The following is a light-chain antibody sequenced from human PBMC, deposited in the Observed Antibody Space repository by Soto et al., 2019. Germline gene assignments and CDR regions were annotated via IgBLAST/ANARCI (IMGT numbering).Light chain of an antibody. CDR2: DVS. Sequence: QSALTQPASVSESPGQSITSSCTGTSSDVGGYNYVSWYQQHPGKAPKLMIYDVSNRPSGVSNRFSGSKSGNTASLTISGLQAEDEADYYCSSYTSSSTPYVFGTGTNVTVL. CDR1: SSDVGGYNY. V-gene: IGLV2-14*01. J-gene: IGLJ1*01. CDR3: SSYTSSSTPYV.